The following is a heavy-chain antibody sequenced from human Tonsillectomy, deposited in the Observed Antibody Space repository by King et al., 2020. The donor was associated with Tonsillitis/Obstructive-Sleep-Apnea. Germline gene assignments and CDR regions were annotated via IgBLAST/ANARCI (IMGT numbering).Heavy chain of an antibody. CDR1: GGTFSSYA. Sequence: QLVQSGAEVKKTGSSVKVSCKASGGTFSSYAISWVRQAPGQGLEWMGRVIPTLGTGKYAQKFQGRVTISADKSPTTAYMELSSLRSEDTAVDYCAREGTGRGSWGYNWFDSWGQGILVTVSS. J-gene: IGHJ5*01. CDR3: AREGTGRGSWGYNWFDS. CDR2: VIPTLGTG. D-gene: IGHD3-10*01. V-gene: IGHV1-69*09.